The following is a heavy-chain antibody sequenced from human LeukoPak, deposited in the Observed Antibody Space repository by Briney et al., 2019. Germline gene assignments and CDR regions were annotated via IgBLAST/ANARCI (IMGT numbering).Heavy chain of an antibody. CDR1: GFTFDDYG. Sequence: GGSLRLSCAASGFTFDDYGMSWVRQAPGKGLEWVSRINWNGGSTGYADSVKGRFTISRDNAKNSLYLQMNSLRAEDTALYYCGRVGGGDYDGGTFDYWGQGTLVTVSS. CDR3: GRVGGGDYDGGTFDY. CDR2: INWNGGST. J-gene: IGHJ4*02. D-gene: IGHD4-17*01. V-gene: IGHV3-20*04.